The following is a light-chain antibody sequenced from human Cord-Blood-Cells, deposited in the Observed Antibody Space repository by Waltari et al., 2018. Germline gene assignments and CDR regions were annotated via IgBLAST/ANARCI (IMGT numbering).Light chain of an antibody. J-gene: IGKJ2*01. CDR1: QSISSY. CDR2: AAS. V-gene: IGKV1-39*01. CDR3: QQSYSTPYT. Sequence: IEMTQSPFSLSASVGDRVTIPCRASQSISSYLNWYQQKPGKAPKLLIYAASSLQSGVPSRFSGSGSGTDFTLTISSLQPEDFATYYCQQSYSTPYTFGQGTKLEIK.